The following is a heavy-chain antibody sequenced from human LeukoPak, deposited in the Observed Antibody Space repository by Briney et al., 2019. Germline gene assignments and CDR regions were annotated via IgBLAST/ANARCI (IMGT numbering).Heavy chain of an antibody. Sequence: GASVKVSCKTSGYSFILYGISWVRQAPGQGPEWMGWISTSTGDTKYTQKFQGRVTLTTDTSTSTAYMELSSLRSDDTAVYCCARDDNYGIFVNVDYWGQGTLVTVSS. CDR3: ARDDNYGIFVNVDY. J-gene: IGHJ4*02. V-gene: IGHV1-18*01. CDR1: GYSFILYG. CDR2: ISTSTGDT. D-gene: IGHD4-11*01.